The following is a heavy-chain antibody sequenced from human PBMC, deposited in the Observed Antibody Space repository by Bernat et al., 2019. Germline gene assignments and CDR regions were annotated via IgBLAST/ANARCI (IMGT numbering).Heavy chain of an antibody. CDR1: GFTFSSYA. D-gene: IGHD6-13*01. Sequence: EVQLVESGGGLVQPGRSLRLSCTASGFTFSSYAMSWVRQAPGKGLEWVSAISGSGGSTYYADSVKGRFTISRDNSKNTLYLQMNSLRAEDTAVYYCAKDKAPDPIAAAAGGYWGQGTLVTVSS. CDR2: ISGSGGST. CDR3: AKDKAPDPIAAAAGGY. J-gene: IGHJ4*02. V-gene: IGHV3-23*04.